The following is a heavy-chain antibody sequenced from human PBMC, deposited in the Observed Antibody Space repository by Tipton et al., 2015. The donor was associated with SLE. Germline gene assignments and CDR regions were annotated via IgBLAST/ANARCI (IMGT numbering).Heavy chain of an antibody. CDR3: PIYYHDSTGLHWFDP. Sequence: LRLSCNVSGGSISSGGYYWSWSRQHPGKGLEWIGYTYYSGSPYYNPSLKSRVTISLDMSKNQFSLRLSSVTAADTAVYYCPIYYHDSTGLHWFDPWGQETLVTVSS. D-gene: IGHD3-22*01. CDR2: TYYSGSP. V-gene: IGHV4-31*02. CDR1: GGSISSGGYY. J-gene: IGHJ5*02.